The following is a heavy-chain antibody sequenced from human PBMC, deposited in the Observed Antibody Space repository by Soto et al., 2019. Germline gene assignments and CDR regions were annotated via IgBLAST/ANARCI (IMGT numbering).Heavy chain of an antibody. CDR3: ARAGGLGAVAVDY. J-gene: IGHJ4*02. D-gene: IGHD6-19*01. CDR1: GGSISSGGYS. Sequence: QLQLQESGSGLVKPSQTLSLTCAVSGGSISSGGYSWSWIRQPPGKGLEWIGYIYHSGSTYYNPSLKSRVTISVDRSKNQFSLTLSSVTAADTAVYYCARAGGLGAVAVDYWGQGTLVTVSS. CDR2: IYHSGST. V-gene: IGHV4-30-2*01.